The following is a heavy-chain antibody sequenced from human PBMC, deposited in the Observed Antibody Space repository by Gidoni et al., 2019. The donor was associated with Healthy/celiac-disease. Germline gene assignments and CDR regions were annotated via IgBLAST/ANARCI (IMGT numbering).Heavy chain of an antibody. CDR3: ARLDSTAMAWYGMDV. J-gene: IGHJ6*02. Sequence: QLQLQESGPGPVKPSETLSLTCTVSGGSISSSSYYWGWIRQPPGKGLEWIGSIYYSGSTYYNPSLKSRVTISVDTSKNQFSLKLSSVTAADTAVYYCARLDSTAMAWYGMDVWGQGTTVTVSS. D-gene: IGHD5-18*01. CDR1: GGSISSSSYY. V-gene: IGHV4-39*01. CDR2: IYYSGST.